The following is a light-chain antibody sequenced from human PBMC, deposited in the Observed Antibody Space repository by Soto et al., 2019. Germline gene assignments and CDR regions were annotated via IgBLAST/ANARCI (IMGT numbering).Light chain of an antibody. Sequence: DIQMTQSPSSVSASVGDRVTITARASQGISSWLAWYQQKPGKDPKILIYAAYSLQSGVPSRFSGSGSGTDFNITISSLQPEDFATYYCQKYNSYLWTFGQGTKVDIK. CDR2: AAY. CDR3: QKYNSYLWT. V-gene: IGKV1D-16*01. J-gene: IGKJ1*01. CDR1: QGISSW.